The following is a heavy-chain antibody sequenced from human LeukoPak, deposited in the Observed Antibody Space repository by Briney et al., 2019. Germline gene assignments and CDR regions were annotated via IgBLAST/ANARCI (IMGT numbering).Heavy chain of an antibody. Sequence: GASVKVSCKASGYTFTSYGISWVRQAPGQGLEWMGWISAYNGNTNYAQKLQGRVTMTTDTSTSTAYMELSSLRSDDTAVYYCAWGDNGSGSPAEYFQHWGQGALVTVSS. CDR1: GYTFTSYG. CDR2: ISAYNGNT. CDR3: AWGDNGSGSPAEYFQH. J-gene: IGHJ1*01. D-gene: IGHD3-10*01. V-gene: IGHV1-18*01.